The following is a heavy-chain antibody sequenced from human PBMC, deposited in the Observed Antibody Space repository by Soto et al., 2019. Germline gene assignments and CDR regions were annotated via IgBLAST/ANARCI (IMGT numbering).Heavy chain of an antibody. CDR2: ICGGGSST. CDR1: GFTFSSFA. V-gene: IGHV3-23*01. J-gene: IGHJ4*02. CDR3: AKGKGGSRHTHY. D-gene: IGHD1-26*01. Sequence: GGSLRLSCAASGFTFSSFAMHWVRQAPGKGLEWVAVICGGGSSTYYADSVKGRFTISRDNSKNTLYLQMNSLRAEDTAVYYCAKGKGGSRHTHYWGQGTLVTVSS.